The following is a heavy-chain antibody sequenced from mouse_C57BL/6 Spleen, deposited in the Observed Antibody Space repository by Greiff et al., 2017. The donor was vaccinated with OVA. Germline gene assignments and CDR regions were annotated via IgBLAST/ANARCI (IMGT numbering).Heavy chain of an antibody. CDR3: ARAVITTVVDFDY. V-gene: IGHV1-26*01. Sequence: VQLQQSGPELVKPGASVKISCKASGYTFTDYYMNWVKQSHGKSLEWIGDINPNNGGTSYNQKFKGKATLTVDKSSSTAYMGLRSLTSEDSAVYYCARAVITTVVDFDYWGQGTTLTVSS. J-gene: IGHJ2*01. CDR1: GYTFTDYY. D-gene: IGHD1-1*01. CDR2: INPNNGGT.